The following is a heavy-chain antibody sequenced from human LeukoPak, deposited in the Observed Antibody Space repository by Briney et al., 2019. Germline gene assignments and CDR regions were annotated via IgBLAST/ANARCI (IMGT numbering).Heavy chain of an antibody. D-gene: IGHD2-2*01. CDR1: GGSFSSYS. V-gene: IGHV1-69*04. CDR2: IIPILGLP. CDR3: ARDLPFSRPTGSTNLDY. Sequence: SVKVSCKVSGGSFSSYSFNWVRQAPGRGLEWMGRIIPILGLPDNAQKFQGRVTITADKPTSTVYLELSSLTSEDTAVYYCARDLPFSRPTGSTNLDYWGQGTLVTVSS. J-gene: IGHJ4*02.